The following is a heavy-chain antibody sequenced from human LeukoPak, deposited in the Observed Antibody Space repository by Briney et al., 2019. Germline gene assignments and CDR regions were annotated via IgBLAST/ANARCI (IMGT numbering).Heavy chain of an antibody. CDR2: IWRGGNFK. V-gene: IGHV3-33*07. Sequence: GGPMRLSCSVSGLLFGKHAKYWLRWARGTGPARVAMIWRGGNFKFYAVSVKGRFTIAIDDSRSEAYLQMDILRVEDTSVYYCGIDPPDSGWAFWSWGQGALVTVSS. CDR1: GLLFGKHA. J-gene: IGHJ5*02. CDR3: GIDPPDSGWAFWS. D-gene: IGHD6-19*01.